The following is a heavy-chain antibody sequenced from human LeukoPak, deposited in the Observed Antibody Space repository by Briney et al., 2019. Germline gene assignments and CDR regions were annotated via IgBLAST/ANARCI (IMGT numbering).Heavy chain of an antibody. Sequence: PGGSLRLSCAASGFTFNNYGMHWVRQAPGKGLEWVTFTSYHGNDQYYADSVQGRFIISRDNSKSTLYLQINSLTIEDTAVYYCAKDVSTGWSFDYWGQGALVAVSS. D-gene: IGHD6-19*01. CDR1: GFTFNNYG. V-gene: IGHV3-30*02. J-gene: IGHJ4*02. CDR3: AKDVSTGWSFDY. CDR2: TSYHGNDQ.